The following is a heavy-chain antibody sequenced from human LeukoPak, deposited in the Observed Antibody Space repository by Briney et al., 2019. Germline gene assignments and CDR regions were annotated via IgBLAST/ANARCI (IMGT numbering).Heavy chain of an antibody. CDR2: INHSGST. V-gene: IGHV4-34*01. CDR3: ARGLPYYYDSSGYYYEPPSFWFDP. Sequence: SETLSLTCAVYGGSFSGYYWSWIRQPPGKGLEWIGEINHSGSTNYNPSLNSRVTISVDTSKNQFSLKLSSVTAADTAVYYCARGLPYYYDSSGYYYEPPSFWFDPWGQGTLVTVSS. J-gene: IGHJ5*02. CDR1: GGSFSGYY. D-gene: IGHD3-22*01.